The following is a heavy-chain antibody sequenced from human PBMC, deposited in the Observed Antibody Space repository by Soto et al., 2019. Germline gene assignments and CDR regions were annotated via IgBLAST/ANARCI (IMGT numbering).Heavy chain of an antibody. J-gene: IGHJ4*02. CDR2: ISGSGGST. V-gene: IGHV3-23*01. CDR1: GFTFSSYA. Sequence: EVQLLESGGGLVQPGGSLRLSCAASGFTFSSYAMSWVRQAPGKGLEWVSAISGSGGSTYYADSVKGRFTISRDNSKNPLYLQMNSLRAEDTAVYYCAKDQSCRSTSCYMYFFDYWGQGTLVTVSS. D-gene: IGHD2-2*02. CDR3: AKDQSCRSTSCYMYFFDY.